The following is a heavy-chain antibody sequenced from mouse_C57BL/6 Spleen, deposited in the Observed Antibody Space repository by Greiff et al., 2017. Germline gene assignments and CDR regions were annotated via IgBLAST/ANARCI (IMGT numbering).Heavy chain of an antibody. Sequence: VQLQQSGPGLVQPSQSLSITCTVSGFSLTSYGVHWVRQSPGKGLEWLGVICSGGSTDYNAAFISRLSISKDKSKSQVFFKMNSLQADDTAIYYCARNYFPYAMDYWGQGTSVTVSS. CDR3: ARNYFPYAMDY. V-gene: IGHV2-2*01. D-gene: IGHD1-1*01. J-gene: IGHJ4*01. CDR2: ICSGGST. CDR1: GFSLTSYG.